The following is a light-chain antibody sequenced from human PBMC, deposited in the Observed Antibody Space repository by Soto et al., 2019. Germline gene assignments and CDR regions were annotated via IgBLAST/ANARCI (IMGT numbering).Light chain of an antibody. V-gene: IGKV3D-20*02. Sequence: EIVLTQSPGTLSLSPGERATLSCRASQSVSSSYLAWYQQKPGQAPRLLIFEASTRATGVPARFSGSGSGTHFTLTINSLEPEDFAVYYCQQRGNWPPRTFGQGTRREIK. CDR2: EAS. CDR1: QSVSSSY. CDR3: QQRGNWPPRT. J-gene: IGKJ5*01.